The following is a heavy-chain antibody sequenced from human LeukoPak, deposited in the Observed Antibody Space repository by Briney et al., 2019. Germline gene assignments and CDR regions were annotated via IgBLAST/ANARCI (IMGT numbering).Heavy chain of an antibody. D-gene: IGHD1-20*01. V-gene: IGHV1-69*05. Sequence: ASVKVSCKASGGTFSSYAISWVRQAPGQGLEWMGGIIPIFGTANYAQKFQGRVTITTDESTSTAYMELSSLRSEDTAVYYCARDLGVTGTTDAFDIWGQGTMVTVSS. J-gene: IGHJ3*02. CDR2: IIPIFGTA. CDR3: ARDLGVTGTTDAFDI. CDR1: GGTFSSYA.